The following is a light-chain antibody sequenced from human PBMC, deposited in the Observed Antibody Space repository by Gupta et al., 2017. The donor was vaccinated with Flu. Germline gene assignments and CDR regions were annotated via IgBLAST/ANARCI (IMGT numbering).Light chain of an antibody. J-gene: IGKJ4*01. CDR1: QSVAGN. Sequence: EIVLTQSPATLAVSPGDRATLSCRASQSVAGNLAWYKQKPGQAPRLLIYGASTRDTGIPARFSGSGFGKEFILTISSRQSEDVAVYYCQQDNHWPPITFGWGTKVDVK. V-gene: IGKV3-15*01. CDR2: GAS. CDR3: QQDNHWPPIT.